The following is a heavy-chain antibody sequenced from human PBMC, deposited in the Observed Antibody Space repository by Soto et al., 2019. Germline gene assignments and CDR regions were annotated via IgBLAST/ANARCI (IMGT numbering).Heavy chain of an antibody. J-gene: IGHJ6*02. CDR2: ISGSGGST. CDR1: GFTFSSYA. Sequence: EVQLLESGGGLVQPGRSLRLSCVAAGFTFSSYAMSWVRQAPGKGLEWVSGISGSGGSTYYADSVKGRFTISRDNSKNRLYLQMNSLTADDTAVYYCAEWDFGYYGMDVWGQGTTVTVSS. V-gene: IGHV3-23*01. D-gene: IGHD3-3*01. CDR3: AEWDFGYYGMDV.